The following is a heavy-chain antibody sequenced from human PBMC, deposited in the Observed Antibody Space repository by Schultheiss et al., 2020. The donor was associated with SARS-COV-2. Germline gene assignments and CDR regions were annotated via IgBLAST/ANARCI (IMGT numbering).Heavy chain of an antibody. J-gene: IGHJ5*02. V-gene: IGHV3-21*01. Sequence: GGSLRLSCVASGTTFGAYAMTWVRQAPGKGLEFVASIRSSGRDIYYADSMQGRFTVSRDNANNSLYLQMHSLRAEDTAVYYCVRDRSWWTPYNCFDLWGRGTLVTVSS. CDR3: VRDRSWWTPYNCFDL. D-gene: IGHD2-15*01. CDR1: GTTFGAYA. CDR2: IRSSGRDI.